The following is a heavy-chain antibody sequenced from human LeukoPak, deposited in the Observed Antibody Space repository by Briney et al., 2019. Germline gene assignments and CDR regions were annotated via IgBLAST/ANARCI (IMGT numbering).Heavy chain of an antibody. CDR1: GGSISSYY. CDR3: ARDSSGPYGMDV. V-gene: IGHV4-59*01. CDR2: IYYSGST. J-gene: IGHJ6*02. D-gene: IGHD6-19*01. Sequence: SETLSLTCTVSGGSISSYYWSWIRQPPGKGLEWIGYIYYSGSTNYNPSLKSRVTISVDTSKNQLSLKLSPVTAADTAVYYCARDSSGPYGMDVWGQGTTVTVSS.